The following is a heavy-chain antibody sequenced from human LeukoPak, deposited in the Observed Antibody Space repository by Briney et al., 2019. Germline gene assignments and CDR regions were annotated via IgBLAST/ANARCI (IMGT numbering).Heavy chain of an antibody. V-gene: IGHV3-66*01. CDR2: LYGGGIT. CDR1: GFSVSGKY. D-gene: IGHD6-19*01. J-gene: IGHJ4*02. Sequence: GGSLRLSCVASGFSVSGKYMSWVRQAPGKGPEWISLLYGGGITKYADSVKGRFSISRDNFRNTLFLQMNSLRAEDTAVYYCAREMGYSSGWYPLDYWGQGTLVTVSS. CDR3: AREMGYSSGWYPLDY.